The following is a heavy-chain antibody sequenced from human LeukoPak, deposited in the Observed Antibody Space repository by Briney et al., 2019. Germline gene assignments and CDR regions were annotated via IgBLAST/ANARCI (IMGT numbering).Heavy chain of an antibody. CDR3: ASILIDGSYLIDY. D-gene: IGHD1-26*01. Sequence: SETLSLTCRVYAGSFSGYYWSWIRQPPGEGLEWIGEINHSGSTNYNPSLKSRVTISVDTSKNHFSLKLSSVTAADTAVYYCASILIDGSYLIDYWGQGTLVTVSS. CDR1: AGSFSGYY. CDR2: INHSGST. J-gene: IGHJ4*02. V-gene: IGHV4-34*01.